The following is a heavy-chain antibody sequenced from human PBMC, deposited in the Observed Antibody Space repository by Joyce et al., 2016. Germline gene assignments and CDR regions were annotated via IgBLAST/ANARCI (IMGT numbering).Heavy chain of an antibody. Sequence: QVQLVQSGAEVKKPGASVKFSCQASGYTFSSYAMHWVRQAPGQRPEWMGCIHAGNVNTKYSQKLQGRVTITRDTSASTAYMELSSLTSEDTAVYYCARSSGYYSADYWGRGTLVTVSS. V-gene: IGHV1-3*01. CDR2: IHAGNVNT. CDR3: ARSSGYYSADY. J-gene: IGHJ4*02. D-gene: IGHD3-22*01. CDR1: GYTFSSYA.